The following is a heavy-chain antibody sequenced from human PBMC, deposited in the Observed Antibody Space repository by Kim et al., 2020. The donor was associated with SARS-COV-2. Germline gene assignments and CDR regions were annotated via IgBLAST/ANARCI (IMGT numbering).Heavy chain of an antibody. J-gene: IGHJ5*02. Sequence: LKSRVTISVDTSKNQFSLKLSSVTAADTAVYYCARQGGQQQQTVLGWFDPWGQGTLVTVSS. D-gene: IGHD6-13*01. CDR3: ARQGGQQQQTVLGWFDP. V-gene: IGHV4-59*08.